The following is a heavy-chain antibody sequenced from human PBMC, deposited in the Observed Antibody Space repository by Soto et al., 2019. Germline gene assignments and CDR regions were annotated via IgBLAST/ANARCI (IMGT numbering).Heavy chain of an antibody. CDR1: GFTFSSYS. J-gene: IGHJ4*02. CDR2: ISSSSSYI. V-gene: IGHV3-21*01. D-gene: IGHD4-17*01. CDR3: ARDRWRMTTVTTEPFDY. Sequence: GGSLRLSCAASGFTFSSYSMNWVRQAPGKGLEWVSSISSSSSYIYYADSVKGRFTISRDNAKNSLYLQMNSLRAEDTAVYYCARDRWRMTTVTTEPFDYWGQGTLVTVSS.